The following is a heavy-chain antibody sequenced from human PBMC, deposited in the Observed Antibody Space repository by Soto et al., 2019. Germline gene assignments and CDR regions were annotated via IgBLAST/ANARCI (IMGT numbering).Heavy chain of an antibody. J-gene: IGHJ5*02. CDR3: AREAVLRYFDWLPDWFDP. V-gene: IGHV4-34*01. CDR2: INHSGST. D-gene: IGHD3-9*01. Sequence: SYSLSQISCNCGRAFRDYYWSTIRQPPGKGLEWIGEINHSGSTNYNPSLKSRVTISVDTSKNQFSLKLSSVTAADTAVYYCAREAVLRYFDWLPDWFDPWGQG. CDR1: GRAFRDYY.